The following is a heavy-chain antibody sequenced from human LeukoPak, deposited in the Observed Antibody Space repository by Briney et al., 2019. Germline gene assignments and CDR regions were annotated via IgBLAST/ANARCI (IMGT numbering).Heavy chain of an antibody. Sequence: VASVNVSCKASGYTFTGYYMHWVRQAPGQGLEWMGIINPSGGSTSYAQKFQGRVTMTRDTSTSTVYMELSSLRSEDTAVYYCARAFSSPGYCSGGSCYSGMLYYYYGMDVWGQGTTVTVSS. CDR2: INPSGGST. CDR1: GYTFTGYY. CDR3: ARAFSSPGYCSGGSCYSGMLYYYYGMDV. J-gene: IGHJ6*02. V-gene: IGHV1-46*01. D-gene: IGHD2-15*01.